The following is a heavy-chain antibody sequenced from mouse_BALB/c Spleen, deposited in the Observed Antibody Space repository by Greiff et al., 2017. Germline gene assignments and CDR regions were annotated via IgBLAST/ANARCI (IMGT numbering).Heavy chain of an antibody. CDR2: INPSTGYT. Sequence: VQLQQSGAELAKPGASVKMSCKASGYTFTSYWMHWVKQRPGQGLEWIGYINPSTGYTEYNQKFKDKATLTADKSSSTAYMQLSSLTSEDSAVYYCARRDYGSSPFAYWGQGTLVTVSA. CDR1: GYTFTSYW. D-gene: IGHD1-1*01. V-gene: IGHV1-7*01. J-gene: IGHJ3*01. CDR3: ARRDYGSSPFAY.